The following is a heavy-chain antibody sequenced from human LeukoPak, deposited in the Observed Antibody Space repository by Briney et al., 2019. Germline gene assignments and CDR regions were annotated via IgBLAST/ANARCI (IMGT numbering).Heavy chain of an antibody. CDR2: ISGSGLNM. Sequence: GGSLRLSCAASGFTFSSYAMSWVRQAPGKGLEWVSYISGSGLNMYYADSVKGRFTISRDNTKNSLFLEMKSLRADDTAVYYCARSKEYTYGPPLLDYWGQGVLVTVSS. D-gene: IGHD5-18*01. V-gene: IGHV3-23*01. CDR3: ARSKEYTYGPPLLDY. CDR1: GFTFSSYA. J-gene: IGHJ4*02.